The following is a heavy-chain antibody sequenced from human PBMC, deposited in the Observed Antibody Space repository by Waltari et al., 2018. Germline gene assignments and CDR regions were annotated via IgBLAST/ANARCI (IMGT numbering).Heavy chain of an antibody. J-gene: IGHJ4*02. Sequence: QLVQSGPEVKKTGASVKVYCKASAFAFKTSSVQWYRQARGQRPEWIGWIVVDSGNTNYARKFQDRVTFTRDMSTSTAYMELTSLRSEDTAVYYCATDQEVEYDFWRGYMYWGQGTLVSVSS. CDR2: IVVDSGNT. CDR3: ATDQEVEYDFWRGYMY. CDR1: AFAFKTSS. V-gene: IGHV1-58*01. D-gene: IGHD3-3*01.